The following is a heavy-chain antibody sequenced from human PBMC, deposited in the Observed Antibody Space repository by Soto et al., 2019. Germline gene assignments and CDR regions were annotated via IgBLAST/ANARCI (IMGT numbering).Heavy chain of an antibody. D-gene: IGHD1-26*01. CDR1: GYTFTSYA. Sequence: ASVKVSCKASGYTFTSYAMHWVRQAPGQGLEWMGWINAGNGNTKYSQKFQGRVTITRDTSASTAYMELSSLRSEDTAVYYCARDRLWELLPGYYYGMDVWGQGTTVTVSS. V-gene: IGHV1-3*01. CDR3: ARDRLWELLPGYYYGMDV. CDR2: INAGNGNT. J-gene: IGHJ6*02.